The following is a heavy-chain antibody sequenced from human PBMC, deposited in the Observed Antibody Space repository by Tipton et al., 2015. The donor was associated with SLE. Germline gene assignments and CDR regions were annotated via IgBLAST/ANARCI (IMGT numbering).Heavy chain of an antibody. CDR3: ARTPGGVQGQIGWYFDL. D-gene: IGHD3-10*01. J-gene: IGHJ2*01. V-gene: IGHV4-34*01. CDR1: GGSFSGYY. CDR2: INHSGST. Sequence: TLSLTCAVYGGSFSGYYWSWTRQSPGKGLEWIGDINHSGSTNYNPSLKSRVSISVDTSKNQFSLKLSSVTAADTAVYYCARTPGGVQGQIGWYFDLWIRGPLVTVSS.